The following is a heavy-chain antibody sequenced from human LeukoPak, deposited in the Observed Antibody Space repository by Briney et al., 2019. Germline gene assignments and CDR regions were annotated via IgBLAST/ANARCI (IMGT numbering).Heavy chain of an antibody. J-gene: IGHJ4*02. Sequence: SVKVSCKASGGTFSSYALNWVRQAPGQGLEWMGGIVPIFGTTNYAQKFQGRVTITADKSTNTGYMELNSLRSEDTAVYFCARDVGEYCSSTNCYAPHYWGQGTLVTVSS. CDR3: ARDVGEYCSSTNCYAPHY. D-gene: IGHD2-2*01. V-gene: IGHV1-69*06. CDR1: GGTFSSYA. CDR2: IVPIFGTT.